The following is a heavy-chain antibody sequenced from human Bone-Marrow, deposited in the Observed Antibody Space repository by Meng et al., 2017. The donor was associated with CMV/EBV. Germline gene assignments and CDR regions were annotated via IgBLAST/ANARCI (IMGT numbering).Heavy chain of an antibody. J-gene: IGHJ4*02. CDR2: INPSGGST. CDR1: GYTFTSYG. Sequence: ASVKVSCKASGYTFTSYGISWVRQAPGQGLEWMGIINPSGGSTSYAQKFQGRVTMTRDTSTSTVYMELSSLRSEDTAVYYCGREEGSSWNRLDYWGQGTLVTVSS. V-gene: IGHV1-46*01. D-gene: IGHD6-13*01. CDR3: GREEGSSWNRLDY.